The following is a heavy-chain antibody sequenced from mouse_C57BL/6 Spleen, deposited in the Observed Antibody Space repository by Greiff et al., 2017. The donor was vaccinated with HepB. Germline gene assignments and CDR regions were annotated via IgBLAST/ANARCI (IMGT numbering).Heavy chain of an antibody. CDR1: GYTFTSYW. Sequence: QVQLQQPGAELVKPGASVKLSCKASGYTFTSYWMHWVKQRPGPGLEWIGMIHPNSGSTNYNEKFKSRATLTVDKSASTAYMQLSSLTSEDSAVYYCARWGGYETPYWGQGTTLTVSS. J-gene: IGHJ2*01. D-gene: IGHD2-2*01. V-gene: IGHV1-64*01. CDR3: ARWGGYETPY. CDR2: IHPNSGST.